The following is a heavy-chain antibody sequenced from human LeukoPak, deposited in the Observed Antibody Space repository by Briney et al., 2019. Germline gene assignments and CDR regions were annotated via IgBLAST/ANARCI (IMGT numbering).Heavy chain of an antibody. CDR3: ARALGDIVEVPAANWFDP. D-gene: IGHD2-2*01. Sequence: ASVKVSCKASGYAFIDYAINWVRQAPGQGLEWMGWINTNTGNPTYAQGFTGRFVFSLDTSVSTTYLQISSLKAEDTAVYYCARALGDIVEVPAANWFDPWGQGTLVTVSS. CDR1: GYAFIDYA. CDR2: INTNTGNP. J-gene: IGHJ5*02. V-gene: IGHV7-4-1*02.